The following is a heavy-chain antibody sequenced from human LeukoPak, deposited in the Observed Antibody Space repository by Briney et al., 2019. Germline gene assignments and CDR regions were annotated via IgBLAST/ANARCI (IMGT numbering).Heavy chain of an antibody. CDR3: ARAPVGAKGVFDY. Sequence: GGSLRLSCAASGFTVSSNYMSWVRQAPGKGLEWVSVIYSGGSTYYADSVKGRFTISRDNSKNTLYLQMNSLRAEDTAVYYCARAPVGAKGVFDYWGQGTLVTVSS. J-gene: IGHJ4*02. D-gene: IGHD1-26*01. CDR1: GFTVSSNY. V-gene: IGHV3-53*01. CDR2: IYSGGST.